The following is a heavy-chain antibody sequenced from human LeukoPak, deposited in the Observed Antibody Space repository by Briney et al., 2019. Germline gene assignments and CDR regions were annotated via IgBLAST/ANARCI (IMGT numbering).Heavy chain of an antibody. J-gene: IGHJ3*02. V-gene: IGHV3-23*01. Sequence: GGSLRLSCAASGFTFNSHAMSWVRQAPGKGLEWVADISGSGDSTYYADSVKGRFTISRDNSKNMFYLQVKSLRAEDTAVYYCATAVLPAAMNAFDIWGQGTMVTVSS. CDR1: GFTFNSHA. CDR2: ISGSGDST. CDR3: ATAVLPAAMNAFDI. D-gene: IGHD2-2*01.